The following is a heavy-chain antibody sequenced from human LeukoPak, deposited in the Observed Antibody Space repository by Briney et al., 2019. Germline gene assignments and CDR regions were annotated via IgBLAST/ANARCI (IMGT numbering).Heavy chain of an antibody. CDR1: GFTFSDYA. CDR2: ISNSGGST. V-gene: IGHV3-23*01. D-gene: IGHD2-2*01. CDR3: AKHSLRVVPAAIFDY. J-gene: IGHJ4*02. Sequence: LGGSLRLSCATSGFTFSDYAMSWLRQAPGKGLEWVAGISNSGGSTYYTDYVKGRFTISRDNSKNTLSLQMKSLRTEDTAIYYCAKHSLRVVPAAIFDYWGQGTLVTVSS.